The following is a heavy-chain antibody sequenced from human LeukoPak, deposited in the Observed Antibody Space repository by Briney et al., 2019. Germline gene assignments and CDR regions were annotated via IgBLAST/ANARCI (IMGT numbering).Heavy chain of an antibody. D-gene: IGHD2-2*01. J-gene: IGHJ4*02. CDR3: ARERGDRYCSSTSCGNLA. CDR2: IIPIFGTA. Sequence: SVKVSCKASGGTFSSYAISWVRQAPGLGLEWMGGIIPIFGTANYAQKFQGRVTITADESTSTAYMELSSLRSEDTAVYYCARERGDRYCSSTSCGNLAWGQGTLVTVSS. V-gene: IGHV1-69*13. CDR1: GGTFSSYA.